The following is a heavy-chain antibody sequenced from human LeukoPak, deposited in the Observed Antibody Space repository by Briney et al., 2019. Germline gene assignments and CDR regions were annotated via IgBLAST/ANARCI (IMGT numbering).Heavy chain of an antibody. CDR3: ARHLMYYYGSGSYYNGYHDTFDI. CDR1: GGSISSGDYY. D-gene: IGHD3-10*01. V-gene: IGHV4-30-4*01. J-gene: IGHJ3*02. CDR2: IYSAGST. Sequence: SETLSLTCTVSGGSISSGDYYWSWIRQPPGKGLEWIGYIYSAGSTYYSPSLKSRLTISIDTSKNQFPLELRSVTSADTAVYYCARHLMYYYGSGSYYNGYHDTFDIWGQGTMVTVSS.